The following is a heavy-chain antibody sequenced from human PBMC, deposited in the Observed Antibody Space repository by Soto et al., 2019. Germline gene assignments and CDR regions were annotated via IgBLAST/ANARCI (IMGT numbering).Heavy chain of an antibody. CDR3: TRENGLNGFDI. Sequence: QLVESGGGLVQPGGSLRVSCAASGFSFSSHSMHWVRQAPGKRLEYISAISANGVGTYYADSVKGRFTISRDNSKNTLYLQMGRLRAEDMAAYHCTRENGLNGFDIWGQGTMVTVSS. J-gene: IGHJ3*02. CDR1: GFSFSSHS. CDR2: ISANGVGT. D-gene: IGHD2-2*03. V-gene: IGHV3-64*07.